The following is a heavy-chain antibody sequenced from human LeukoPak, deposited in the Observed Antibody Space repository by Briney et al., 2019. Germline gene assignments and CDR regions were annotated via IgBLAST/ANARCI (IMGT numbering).Heavy chain of an antibody. CDR2: ISYDGSNK. CDR3: ARFSSSGLYFDY. J-gene: IGHJ4*02. CDR1: GFTFSSYA. V-gene: IGHV3-30*04. D-gene: IGHD6-19*01. Sequence: GRSLRLSCAASGFTFSSYAMHWVSQAPGKGMEWVAVISYDGSNKFYADSVKGRFTISRDNSKNTLYLQMNSLRAEDTAVYYCARFSSSGLYFDYWGQGTLVTVSS.